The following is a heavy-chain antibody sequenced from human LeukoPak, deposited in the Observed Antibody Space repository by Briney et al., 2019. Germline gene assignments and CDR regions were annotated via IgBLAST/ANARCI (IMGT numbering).Heavy chain of an antibody. J-gene: IGHJ1*01. D-gene: IGHD2-15*01. V-gene: IGHV3-23*01. CDR3: AKCPLYCSGGSCYLVQH. Sequence: GGSLRLSCAASGFTFSSYAMSWVRQAPGKGLEWVSAMSGSGGSTYYADSVNGRFTISRDNSKTTLYLQMNSLRAEDTAVYYCAKCPLYCSGGSCYLVQHWGQGTLVTVSS. CDR1: GFTFSSYA. CDR2: MSGSGGST.